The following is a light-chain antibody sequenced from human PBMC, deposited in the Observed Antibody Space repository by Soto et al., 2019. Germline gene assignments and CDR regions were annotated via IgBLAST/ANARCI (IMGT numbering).Light chain of an antibody. J-gene: IGLJ1*01. CDR2: DNN. CDR1: RSNIGSNA. Sequence: QPVLTQPPSASGAPGQRVTISSSGSRSNIGSNAVSWYQQLPGKAPKLLIYDNNQRPSGVPDRFSASKSGTSASLAISGLQSEDEADYYCAVLDDSQNGFFAFGTGTKLTVL. V-gene: IGLV1-44*01. CDR3: AVLDDSQNGFFA.